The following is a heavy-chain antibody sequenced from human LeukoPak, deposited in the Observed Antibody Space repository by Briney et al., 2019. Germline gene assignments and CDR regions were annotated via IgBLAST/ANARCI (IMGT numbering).Heavy chain of an antibody. CDR1: GGSFSGYY. Sequence: PSETLSLTCAVYGGSFSGYYWSWIRQPPGKGLEWIGEINHSGSTNYNPSLKSRVTISVDTSKNQFSLKLSSVTAADTAVYYCARSIAVAVFDYWGQGTLVTVSS. V-gene: IGHV4-34*01. J-gene: IGHJ4*02. CDR3: ARSIAVAVFDY. D-gene: IGHD6-19*01. CDR2: INHSGST.